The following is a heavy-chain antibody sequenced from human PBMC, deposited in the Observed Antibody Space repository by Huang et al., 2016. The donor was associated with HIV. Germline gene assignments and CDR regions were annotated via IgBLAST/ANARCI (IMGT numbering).Heavy chain of an antibody. D-gene: IGHD2-15*01. CDR2: INHSGST. J-gene: IGHJ6*03. Sequence: QVQLQQWGGGLLKPSETLSLTCAVYSESFSDYYWSWIRQPTGQGLEWIGEINHSGSTNYNPSRKSRVTISLDMSKNEFSLRLRSVTATDTAIYYCARRHCSGGSCDSPSHRYHYMDVWGKGTTVTVSS. CDR1: SESFSDYY. CDR3: ARRHCSGGSCDSPSHRYHYMDV. V-gene: IGHV4-34*01.